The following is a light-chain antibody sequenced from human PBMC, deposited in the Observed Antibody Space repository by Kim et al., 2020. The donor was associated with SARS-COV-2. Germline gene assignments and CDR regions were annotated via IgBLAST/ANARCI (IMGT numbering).Light chain of an antibody. CDR1: QGISNY. CDR2: AAS. J-gene: IGKJ2*01. Sequence: AAVGDRVTIPCRASQGISNYLAWYQQKPVKVPKLLIYAASTLQSGVPSRFSGSGSGTDFTLTISSLQPEDVATYYCQKYNSAPYTFGQGTKLEI. CDR3: QKYNSAPYT. V-gene: IGKV1-27*01.